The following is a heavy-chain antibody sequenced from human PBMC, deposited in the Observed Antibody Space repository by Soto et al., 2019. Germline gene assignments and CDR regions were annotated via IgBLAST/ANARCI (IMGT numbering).Heavy chain of an antibody. CDR1: GGSISSYY. J-gene: IGHJ4*02. Sequence: QVQLQESGPGLVKPSETQSLTCTVSGGSISSYYWSWIQQPAGKGLQWIGRIYTSGSTNYNPSLKSRVTMSVDTSKNQFSLKLSSVTAADTAVYYCARETYYYGSGSYYYFDYWGQGTLVTVSS. CDR2: IYTSGST. D-gene: IGHD3-10*01. CDR3: ARETYYYGSGSYYYFDY. V-gene: IGHV4-4*07.